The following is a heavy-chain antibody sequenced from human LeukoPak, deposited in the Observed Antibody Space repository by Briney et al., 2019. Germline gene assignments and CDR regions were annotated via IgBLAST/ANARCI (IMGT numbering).Heavy chain of an antibody. V-gene: IGHV3-23*01. J-gene: IGHJ1*01. CDR2: ITGSGAST. Sequence: GGSLRLSCAASGFTFNSYAMNWVRQAPGKGLEWISAITGSGASTYFADSVKGRFTISRDNSENTLYLQMNSLRAEDTAVYYCAKVSLGTWYFEHWGQGTLVTVSS. D-gene: IGHD7-27*01. CDR3: AKVSLGTWYFEH. CDR1: GFTFNSYA.